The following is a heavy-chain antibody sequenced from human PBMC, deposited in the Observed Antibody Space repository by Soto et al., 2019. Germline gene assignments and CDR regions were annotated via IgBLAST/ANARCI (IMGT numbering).Heavy chain of an antibody. CDR3: ARDCSSTSCYRSYYYGMDV. D-gene: IGHD2-2*01. CDR2: ISAYNGNT. Sequence: ASVKVSCKASGYTFTSYGISWVRQAPGQGLEWMGWISAYNGNTNYEQKLQGRVTMTTDTSTSTAYMELRSLRSDDTAVYYCARDCSSTSCYRSYYYGMDVWGQGTTVTVSS. J-gene: IGHJ6*02. CDR1: GYTFTSYG. V-gene: IGHV1-18*01.